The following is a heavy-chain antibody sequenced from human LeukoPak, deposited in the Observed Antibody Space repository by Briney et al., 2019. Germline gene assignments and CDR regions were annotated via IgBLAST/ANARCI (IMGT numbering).Heavy chain of an antibody. V-gene: IGHV4-38-2*02. J-gene: IGHJ4*02. CDR3: ARESRLSSGWYMDY. Sequence: PSETLFLTCGVSSYSISSGYYWGWIRQPPGKGLEWIGTIYHSGSTYYNPSLKSRVTISVDTSKNQFSLKLSSVTAADTAVYYCARESRLSSGWYMDYWGQGTLVTVSS. D-gene: IGHD6-19*01. CDR1: SYSISSGYY. CDR2: IYHSGST.